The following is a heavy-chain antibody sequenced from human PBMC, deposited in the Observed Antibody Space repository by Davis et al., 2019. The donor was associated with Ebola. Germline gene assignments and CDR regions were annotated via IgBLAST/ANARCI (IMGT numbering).Heavy chain of an antibody. D-gene: IGHD5-18*01. CDR3: ARRQRGIQLWSRMAPYYFDY. CDR1: GYSFTSYW. Sequence: GESLKISCKGSGYSFTSYWIGWVRQMPGKGLEWMGIIYPGDSDTRYSPSFQGQVTISADKSISTAYLQWSSLKASDTAMYYCARRQRGIQLWSRMAPYYFDYWGQGTLVTVSS. CDR2: IYPGDSDT. V-gene: IGHV5-51*01. J-gene: IGHJ4*02.